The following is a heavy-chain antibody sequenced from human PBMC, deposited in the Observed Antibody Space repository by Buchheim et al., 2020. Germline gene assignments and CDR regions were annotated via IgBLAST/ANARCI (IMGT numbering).Heavy chain of an antibody. D-gene: IGHD1-26*01. J-gene: IGHJ4*02. CDR2: ISYDGSNK. Sequence: QVQLVESGGGVVQPGRSLRLSCAASGFTFSSYGMHWVRQAPGKGLEWVAVISYDGSNKYYADSVKGRFTISRDNSKNTLYLQMNSLRAEDTAVYYCAKAYSGSYYDYWGQGTL. CDR1: GFTFSSYG. CDR3: AKAYSGSYYDY. V-gene: IGHV3-30*18.